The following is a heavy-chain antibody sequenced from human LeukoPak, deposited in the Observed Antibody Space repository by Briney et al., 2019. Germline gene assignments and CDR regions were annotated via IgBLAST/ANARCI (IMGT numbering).Heavy chain of an antibody. CDR2: IKQDGSEK. Sequence: PGGFLRLSCAASGFTFSSYWMSWVRQAPGKGLKWVASIKQDGSEKYYVDSVKGRFTISRDNAKNSLYLQMNSLRAEDTAVYYCASPHLYGMDVWGQGTTVTVSS. J-gene: IGHJ6*02. V-gene: IGHV3-7*01. CDR1: GFTFSSYW. CDR3: ASPHLYGMDV.